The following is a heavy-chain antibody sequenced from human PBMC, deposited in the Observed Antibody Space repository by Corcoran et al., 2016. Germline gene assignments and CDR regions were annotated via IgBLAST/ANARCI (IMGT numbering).Heavy chain of an antibody. Sequence: QVQLQESGPGLVKPSETLSLTCTVSGGSISSYYWSWIRQPPGKGLEWIGYIYYSGSTNYNPSLKSRVTISVDTSKNQFSLKLSSVTAADTAVYYCARAIAVAGFLHFDYWGQGTLVTVSS. CDR1: GGSISSYY. CDR2: IYYSGST. J-gene: IGHJ4*02. D-gene: IGHD6-19*01. V-gene: IGHV4-59*01. CDR3: ARAIAVAGFLHFDY.